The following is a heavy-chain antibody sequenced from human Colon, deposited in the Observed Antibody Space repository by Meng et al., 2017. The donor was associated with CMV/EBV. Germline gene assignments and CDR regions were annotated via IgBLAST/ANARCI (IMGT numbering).Heavy chain of an antibody. CDR1: GYTFTSYG. Sequence: QFQLVQSGAGVKEPGASVLVSCRSSGYTFTSYGINWLRQAPGQGLEWMGWISGSTGYTNRAQKFQGRVTMTTDTSTSTAYLALTSLTSNDTAVYYCARGRPNWSGVLDYWGQGTLVTVSS. CDR2: ISGSTGYT. CDR3: ARGRPNWSGVLDY. V-gene: IGHV1-18*01. J-gene: IGHJ4*02. D-gene: IGHD1-1*01.